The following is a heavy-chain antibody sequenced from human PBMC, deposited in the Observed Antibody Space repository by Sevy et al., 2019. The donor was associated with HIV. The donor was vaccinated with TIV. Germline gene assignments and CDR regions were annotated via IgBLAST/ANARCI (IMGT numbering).Heavy chain of an antibody. D-gene: IGHD3-10*01. CDR3: ATLGGFGTLVFGY. CDR2: FDPEHGET. J-gene: IGHJ4*02. V-gene: IGHV1-24*01. Sequence: ASVKVSCKVSGYTLTELSMHWVRQAPGKGLEWMGGFDPEHGETIYAQKFQGKVTMTEDTSTDTAYMELSSLRSEDTAVYYCATLGGFGTLVFGYWGQGTLVTVSS. CDR1: GYTLTELS.